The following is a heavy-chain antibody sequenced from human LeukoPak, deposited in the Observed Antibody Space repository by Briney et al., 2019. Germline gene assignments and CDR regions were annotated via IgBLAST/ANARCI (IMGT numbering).Heavy chain of an antibody. CDR2: SGSDGST. Sequence: SGSDGSTYYADSVKGRFTISRDNSKNTLYLQMNSLRAEDTAVYYCAKVPQYYYDSSGYFDYWGQGTLVTVSS. CDR3: AKVPQYYYDSSGYFDY. J-gene: IGHJ4*02. D-gene: IGHD3-22*01. V-gene: IGHV3-23*01.